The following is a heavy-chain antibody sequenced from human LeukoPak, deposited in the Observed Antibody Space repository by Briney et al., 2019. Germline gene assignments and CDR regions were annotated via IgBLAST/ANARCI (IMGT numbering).Heavy chain of an antibody. CDR1: GGSISSYY. D-gene: IGHD1-26*01. CDR3: ARGNGATSWFDP. V-gene: IGHV4-4*09. CDR2: IYTSGST. Sequence: SETLSLTCTVSGGSISSYYWSWIRQPPGKGLEWIGCIYTSGSTNYNPSLKSRVTISVDTSENQFSLKLSSVTAADTAVYYCARGNGATSWFDPWGQGTLVTVSS. J-gene: IGHJ5*02.